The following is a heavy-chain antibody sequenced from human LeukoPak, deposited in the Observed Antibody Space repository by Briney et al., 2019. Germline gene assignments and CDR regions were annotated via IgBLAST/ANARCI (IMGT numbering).Heavy chain of an antibody. CDR2: ISYDGSNK. CDR3: AKSLYCSSTSCPIDY. Sequence: GGSLRLSCAASGFTFSSYGMHWVRQAPGKGLEWVAVISYDGSNKYYADSVKGRFTISRDNSKNTLYLQMNSLRAEDTAVYYCAKSLYCSSTSCPIDYWGQGTLVTVSS. J-gene: IGHJ4*02. D-gene: IGHD2-2*01. V-gene: IGHV3-30*18. CDR1: GFTFSSYG.